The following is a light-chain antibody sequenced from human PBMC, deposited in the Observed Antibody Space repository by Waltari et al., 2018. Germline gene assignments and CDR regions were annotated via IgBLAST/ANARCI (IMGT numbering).Light chain of an antibody. CDR3: QQSYSTPFT. Sequence: DIQMTQSPSSLSASVGDRVTITCRASQSISSYVNWYQQKPGKAPKLLIYAASSLQSGVPSRFSGSVSGTDFTLNISSLQPEDFATYYCQQSYSTPFTFGPGTKVDIK. CDR2: AAS. V-gene: IGKV1-39*01. CDR1: QSISSY. J-gene: IGKJ3*01.